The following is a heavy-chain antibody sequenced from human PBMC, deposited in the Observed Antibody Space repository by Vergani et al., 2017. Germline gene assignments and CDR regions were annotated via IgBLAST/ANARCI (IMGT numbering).Heavy chain of an antibody. Sequence: EVQLLESGGGLVQPGGSLRLSCVASGFTFSSHAMSWVRQGHGQGLEWVSIIKNTGDSTHYADSVKGRFTISRDNSKNTLYLQMNSLRVEETAVYYCGRGSDNYNWGQGTLVTVSS. CDR3: GRGSDNYN. V-gene: IGHV3-23*01. CDR2: IKNTGDST. D-gene: IGHD5-24*01. CDR1: GFTFSSHA. J-gene: IGHJ4*02.